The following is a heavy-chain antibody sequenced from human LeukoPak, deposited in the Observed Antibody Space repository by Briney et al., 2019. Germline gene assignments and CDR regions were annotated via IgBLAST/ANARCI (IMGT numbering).Heavy chain of an antibody. V-gene: IGHV1-2*02. CDR2: INPNSGGT. Sequence: ASVKVSCKASGYTFTSYYMHWVRQAPGQGLERMGWINPNSGGTNYAQKFQGRVTMPRDTSISTAYMELSRLRSDDTAVYYCARGPLVRFLEWLPNFDYWGQGTLVTVSS. J-gene: IGHJ4*02. CDR3: ARGPLVRFLEWLPNFDY. CDR1: GYTFTSYY. D-gene: IGHD3-3*01.